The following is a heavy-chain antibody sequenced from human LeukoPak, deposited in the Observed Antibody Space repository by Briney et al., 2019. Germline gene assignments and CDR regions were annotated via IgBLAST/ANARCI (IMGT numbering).Heavy chain of an antibody. CDR3: ARGAARMVEMGTIISSEY. CDR1: GFTFSSYG. V-gene: IGHV3-23*01. J-gene: IGHJ4*02. CDR2: ISGSGGST. Sequence: GGSLRLSCAASGFTFSSYGMSWVRQAPGKGLEWVSAISGSGGSTYYADSVKSRFTISRDNSKNTLYPQMNSLRAEDTAVYYCARGAARMVEMGTIISSEYWGQGTLVTVSS. D-gene: IGHD5-24*01.